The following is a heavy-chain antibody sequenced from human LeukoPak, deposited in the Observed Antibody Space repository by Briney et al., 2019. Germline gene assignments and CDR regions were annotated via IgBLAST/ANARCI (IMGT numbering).Heavy chain of an antibody. CDR2: IYYSGST. J-gene: IGHJ6*03. Sequence: SETLSLTCTVSGGSISSYYWSWIRQPPGKGLEWIGYIYYSGSTNYNPSLKSRVTISVDTSKNQFSLKLSSVTAADTAVYYCASGGWGQDYGDHGVYYYYYMDVWGKGTTVTVSS. D-gene: IGHD4-17*01. CDR3: ASGGWGQDYGDHGVYYYYYMDV. V-gene: IGHV4-59*01. CDR1: GGSISSYY.